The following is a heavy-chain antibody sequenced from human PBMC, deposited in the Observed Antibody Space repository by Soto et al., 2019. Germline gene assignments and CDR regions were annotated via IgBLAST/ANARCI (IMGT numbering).Heavy chain of an antibody. CDR1: GFTFSDYA. V-gene: IGHV3-30*18. CDR3: AKGGRQWLVTSDFNY. CDR2: VSHDGRNT. Sequence: GGSLRLSCAASGFTFSDYAMHRVRHAPGKGLEWVAVVSHDGRNTHYADSVKGRSTISRDSSKNTVSLEMTSLRAEDTAVYYCAKGGRQWLVTSDFNYWGQGALVTVSS. J-gene: IGHJ4*02. D-gene: IGHD6-19*01.